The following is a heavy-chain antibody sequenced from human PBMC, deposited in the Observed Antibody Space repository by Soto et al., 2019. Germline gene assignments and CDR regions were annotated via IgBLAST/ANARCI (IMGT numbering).Heavy chain of an antibody. CDR3: AKVGSGYCTNGVCSAFDY. V-gene: IGHV3-23*01. Sequence: GGSLRLSCAASGFTFSSYAMSWVRQAPGKGLEWVSAISGSGGSTYYADSVKGRFTISRDNSKNTLYLQMNSLRAEDTAVYYCAKVGSGYCTNGVCSAFDYWGQGTLVTVSS. CDR1: GFTFSSYA. CDR2: ISGSGGST. J-gene: IGHJ4*02. D-gene: IGHD2-8*01.